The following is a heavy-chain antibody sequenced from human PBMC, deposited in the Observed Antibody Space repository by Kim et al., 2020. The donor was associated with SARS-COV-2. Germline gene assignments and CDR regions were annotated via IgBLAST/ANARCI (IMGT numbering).Heavy chain of an antibody. CDR3: ARGYSYGYKFDY. CDR1: GGSISSGGYY. Sequence: SETLSLTCTVSGGSISSGGYYWSWIRQHPGKGLEWIGYIYYSGSTYYNPSLKSRVTISVDTSKNQFSLKLSSVTAADTAVYYCARGYSYGYKFDYWGQGTLVTVSS. D-gene: IGHD5-18*01. V-gene: IGHV4-31*03. J-gene: IGHJ4*02. CDR2: IYYSGST.